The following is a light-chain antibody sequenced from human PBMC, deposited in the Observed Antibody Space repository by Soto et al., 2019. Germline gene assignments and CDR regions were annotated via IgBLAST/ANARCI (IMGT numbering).Light chain of an antibody. CDR1: QSLVFSDGNTY. V-gene: IGKV2-30*01. CDR2: KVS. J-gene: IGKJ1*01. Sequence: DVVLTQSPLSLPVTPGQPASISCRSSQSLVFSDGNTYLNWFQQRPGQAPRRLIYKVSNRDSGVPDRLSGSGSGTDFTLKISRVEAEDVGVYYCMRGTHWPWTFGQGTKVEIK. CDR3: MRGTHWPWT.